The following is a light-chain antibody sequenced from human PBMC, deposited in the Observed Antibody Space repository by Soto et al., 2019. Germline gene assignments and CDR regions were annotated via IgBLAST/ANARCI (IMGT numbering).Light chain of an antibody. Sequence: SYELTQPPSVSVSPGQTASIPCSGDKLGYKYACWYQQKPGQSPVLVIYQDSKRPSGIPERFSSSNSGNTATLTISGTQAMDEADYYCQAWNSSTAVFGGGTKLTVL. CDR2: QDS. V-gene: IGLV3-1*01. CDR3: QAWNSSTAV. J-gene: IGLJ2*01. CDR1: KLGYKY.